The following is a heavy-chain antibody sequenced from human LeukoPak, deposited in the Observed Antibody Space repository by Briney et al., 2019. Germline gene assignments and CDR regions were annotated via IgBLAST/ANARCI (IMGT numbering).Heavy chain of an antibody. CDR2: ISSSADNT. Sequence: PGGALRLSCGASGGTFGTFAMTWVRQAPGKGLEWVSAISSSADNTYYAASVKGRFTISRDNSKDTLSLQMTSLRAEDTAVYYCAKDRGYRGPGTLVTASS. J-gene: IGHJ4*02. CDR1: GGTFGTFA. V-gene: IGHV3-23*01. CDR3: AKDRGY.